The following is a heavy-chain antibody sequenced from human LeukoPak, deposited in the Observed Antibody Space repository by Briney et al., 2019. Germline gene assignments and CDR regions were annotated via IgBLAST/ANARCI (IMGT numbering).Heavy chain of an antibody. J-gene: IGHJ4*02. CDR2: ISAYNGNT. V-gene: IGHV1-18*04. CDR3: ARGFEVYGDYPPYYFDY. D-gene: IGHD4-17*01. CDR1: GYTFTSYG. Sequence: GAPVKASCKASGYTFTSYGISWVRQAPGQRLEWMGWISAYNGNTNYAQKLQGRVTMTTDTSTSTAYMELRSLRSDDTAVYYCARGFEVYGDYPPYYFDYWGQGTLVTVSS.